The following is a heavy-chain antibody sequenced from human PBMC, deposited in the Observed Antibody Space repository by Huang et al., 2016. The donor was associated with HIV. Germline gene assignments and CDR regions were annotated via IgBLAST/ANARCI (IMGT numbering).Heavy chain of an antibody. CDR1: GFTFISYA. J-gene: IGHJ4*02. V-gene: IGHV3-23*01. CDR3: AKADSGAAAGSLVDY. D-gene: IGHD6-13*01. Sequence: EVQLLESGGGLVQPGGSLRLSCAASGFTFISYAMSWVRQAQGKGLAWGSSITGRGSRSYYADSVKGRFTISRDNAKNTLYLQMNSLRAEDTAIYYCAKADSGAAAGSLVDYWGQGTLVTVSS. CDR2: ITGRGSRS.